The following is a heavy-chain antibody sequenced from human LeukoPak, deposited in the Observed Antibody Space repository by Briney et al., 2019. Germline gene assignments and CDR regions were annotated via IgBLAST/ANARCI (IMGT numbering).Heavy chain of an antibody. CDR2: ISHSGST. Sequence: SETLSLTCAVYGESFSGYYWSWIRQPPGKGLEWIGEISHSGSTNYNPSLKGRVTISVDTSKNQFSLKLSSVTAADTTVYYCAGHGYWGQGTLVTVSS. CDR3: AGHGY. V-gene: IGHV4-34*01. J-gene: IGHJ4*02. CDR1: GESFSGYY.